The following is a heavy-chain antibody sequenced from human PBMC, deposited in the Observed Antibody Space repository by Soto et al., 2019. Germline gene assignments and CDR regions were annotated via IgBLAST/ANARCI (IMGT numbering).Heavy chain of an antibody. D-gene: IGHD4-4*01. Sequence: SETLSLTCTVSGGSISSYYWSWIRQPAGKGLEWIGRIYTSGSTNYNPSLKSRVTMSVDTSKNQFSLKLSSVTAADTAVYYCARWGSNPIGGWLKTNIRPYYFDYWGQGTLVTVSS. CDR1: GGSISSYY. V-gene: IGHV4-4*07. CDR3: ARWGSNPIGGWLKTNIRPYYFDY. CDR2: IYTSGST. J-gene: IGHJ4*02.